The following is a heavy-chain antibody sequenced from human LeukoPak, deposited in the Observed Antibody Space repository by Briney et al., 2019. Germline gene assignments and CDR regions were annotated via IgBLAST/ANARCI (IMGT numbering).Heavy chain of an antibody. J-gene: IGHJ6*03. CDR3: ARAEGRSSSWCQRPWDYYCYMDV. Sequence: GGSLRLSCAASGFTFSSYWMSWVRQAPGKGLEWVANIKQDGSEKYYVDSVKGRFTISRDNAKNSLYLQMKSLRAEDTAVYYCARAEGRSSSWCQRPWDYYCYMDVWGKGTTVTISS. CDR2: IKQDGSEK. CDR1: GFTFSSYW. D-gene: IGHD6-13*01. V-gene: IGHV3-7*01.